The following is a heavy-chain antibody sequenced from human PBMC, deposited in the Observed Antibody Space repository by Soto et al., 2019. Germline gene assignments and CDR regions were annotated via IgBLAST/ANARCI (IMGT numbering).Heavy chain of an antibody. V-gene: IGHV4-59*01. Sequence: SETLSLTCTVSGGSISNYYWHWIRQPPGKGLEWIAYTYYRGSTKYNPSLKSRVTIAVDKSMNQISLKLRSVTAADTAVYYCAREVAAPGSTYFDYWGQGTLVTVSS. CDR2: TYYRGST. CDR3: AREVAAPGSTYFDY. D-gene: IGHD6-13*01. J-gene: IGHJ4*02. CDR1: GGSISNYY.